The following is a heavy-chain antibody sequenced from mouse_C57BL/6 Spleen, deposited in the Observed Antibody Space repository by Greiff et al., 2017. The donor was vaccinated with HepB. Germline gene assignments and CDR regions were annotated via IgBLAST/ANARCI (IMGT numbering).Heavy chain of an antibody. J-gene: IGHJ2*01. V-gene: IGHV1-61*01. CDR2: IYPSDSET. D-gene: IGHD1-1*01. CDR3: ARGGYYYGSSTADY. CDR1: GYTFTSYW. Sequence: VQLQQPGAELVRPGSSVKLSCKASGYTFTSYWMDWVKQRPGQGLEWIGNIYPSDSETHYNQKFKDKATLTVDKSSSTAYMQLSSLTSEDSAVYYCARGGYYYGSSTADYWGQGTTLTVSS.